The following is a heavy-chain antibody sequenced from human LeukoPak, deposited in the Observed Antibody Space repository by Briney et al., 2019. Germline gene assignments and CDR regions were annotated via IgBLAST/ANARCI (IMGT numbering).Heavy chain of an antibody. J-gene: IGHJ5*01. CDR3: SRHLWRKCTSDSCLRNRFDS. D-gene: IGHD2-15*01. V-gene: IGHV4-39*01. CDR1: GDAISDSSDC. CDR2: IYHSRTA. Sequence: SETLSLTCTVSGDAISDSSDCWGWIRQTAGIGLEGIAPIYHSRTAYNNPSLKSRFPLSVDTSNNQFSLKVISVTAADTDVYYCSRHLWRKCTSDSCLRNRFDSWGQGNLCTAS.